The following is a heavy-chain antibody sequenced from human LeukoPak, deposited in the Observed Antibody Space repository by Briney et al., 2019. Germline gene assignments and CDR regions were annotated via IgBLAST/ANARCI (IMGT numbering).Heavy chain of an antibody. V-gene: IGHV4-61*02. CDR3: ARDYYGSGSSVFDP. D-gene: IGHD3-10*01. CDR2: IYTSGST. Sequence: PSETLSLTCTGSGGSISSGSYYWSWIRQPAGKRLEWIGRIYTSGSTNYVPSLQSRVTISVDTSKNHFSLKLSSVTAADTAVYYCARDYYGSGSSVFDPWGQGTLVTVSS. CDR1: GGSISSGSYY. J-gene: IGHJ5*02.